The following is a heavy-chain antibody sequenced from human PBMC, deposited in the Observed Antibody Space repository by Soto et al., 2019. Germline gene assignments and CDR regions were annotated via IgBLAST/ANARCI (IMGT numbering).Heavy chain of an antibody. D-gene: IGHD3-22*01. Sequence: PSETLSLTCPVSGGSISGYHGSWLRPPPWKGLEWIGYIYYSVSTNYNPSLKSRVTISVDASKNQFSLKLSSVTAADTAVYYCARGAHDSSGYRFDYWGQGTLVTVSS. V-gene: IGHV4-59*01. CDR1: GGSISGYH. CDR3: ARGAHDSSGYRFDY. CDR2: IYYSVST. J-gene: IGHJ4*02.